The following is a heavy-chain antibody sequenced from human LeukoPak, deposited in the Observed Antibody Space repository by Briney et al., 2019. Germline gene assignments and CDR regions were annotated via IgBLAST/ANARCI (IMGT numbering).Heavy chain of an antibody. CDR3: ARCGGDCYTSTQGFDY. CDR2: I. J-gene: IGHJ4*02. V-gene: IGHV3-30*04. D-gene: IGHD2-21*02. CDR1: GLTFSSYA. Sequence: PGGSRRLSCEASGLTFSSYAMHWVRQAQAKGLEWVAVIFYADSVKGRFTISRDNSKNTLYLQMNSLTTEDTAVYYCARCGGDCYTSTQGFDYWGQGTLVTVSS.